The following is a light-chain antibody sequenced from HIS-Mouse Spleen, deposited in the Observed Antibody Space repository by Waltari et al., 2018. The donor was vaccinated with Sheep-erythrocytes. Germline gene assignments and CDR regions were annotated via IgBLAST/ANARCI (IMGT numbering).Light chain of an antibody. V-gene: IGLV3-1*01. CDR1: KLGDKY. CDR2: QDS. CDR3: QAWDSSSWV. J-gene: IGLJ3*02. Sequence: SYELTQPPSVSVSPGQTASITCSGAKLGDKYACWYQQKPGQSPVLVIYQDSKRPSGIPERFSGSNSGNTATLTISETQAMDEADYYCQAWDSSSWVFGGGTKLTVL.